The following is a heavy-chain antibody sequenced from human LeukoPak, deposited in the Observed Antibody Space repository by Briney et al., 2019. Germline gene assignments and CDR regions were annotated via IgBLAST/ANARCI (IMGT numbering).Heavy chain of an antibody. V-gene: IGHV3-43*01. J-gene: IGHJ4*02. CDR3: ANEKTMTFDY. CDR2: ITRDGAST. Sequence: GSLRLSCAASGFTFHDYTMHWVRQAPGKGLEWLSLITRDGASTFYADSVKGRFTISRDNNQNSLYLQMNNLRTEDTALYYCANEKTMTFDYWGRGTPVTVSS. D-gene: IGHD1-14*01. CDR1: GFTFHDYT.